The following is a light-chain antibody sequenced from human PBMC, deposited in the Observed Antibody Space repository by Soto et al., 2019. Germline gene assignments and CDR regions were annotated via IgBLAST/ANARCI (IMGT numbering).Light chain of an antibody. Sequence: SYELTQPPSVSVAPGQTARITWGGNNIGSKSVHWYQQKPGQAPVLVVYDDSDRPSGIPERFSGSNSGNTATLTISRVEAGDEADYYCQVWDSSSDHVVFGGGTKLTV. J-gene: IGLJ2*01. CDR3: QVWDSSSDHVV. CDR2: DDS. CDR1: NIGSKS. V-gene: IGLV3-21*02.